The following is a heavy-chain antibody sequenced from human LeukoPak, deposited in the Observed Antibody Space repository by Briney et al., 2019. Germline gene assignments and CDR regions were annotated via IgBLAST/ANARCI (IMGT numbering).Heavy chain of an antibody. CDR1: GFTFSSYG. D-gene: IGHD2-21*02. CDR3: AKGNCGGDCYTYYYFYMDV. J-gene: IGHJ6*03. CDR2: IRFDGSNK. V-gene: IGHV3-30*02. Sequence: GGSLRLSCAASGFTFSSYGMHWVRQAPGKGLEWVAFIRFDGSNKYYADSVKGRFTISRDNSKLYLQMNGLRAEDTAVYYCAKGNCGGDCYTYYYFYMDVWRKGTTVTVSS.